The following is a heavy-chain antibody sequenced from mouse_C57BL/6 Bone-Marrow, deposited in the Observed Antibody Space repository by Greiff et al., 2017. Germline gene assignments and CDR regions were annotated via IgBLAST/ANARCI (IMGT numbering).Heavy chain of an antibody. CDR2: ISVGGSYT. V-gene: IGHV5-4*01. CDR1: GFTFSSYA. Sequence: DVKLVESGGGLVKPGGSLKLSCAASGFTFSSYAMSWVRQTPEKRLEWVATISVGGSYTYYPDNVKGRFTISRDNAKNNLYLQMSHLKSEDTAMYYCAREAYYYGSSYDYYAMDYWGQGTSVTVSS. D-gene: IGHD1-1*01. CDR3: AREAYYYGSSYDYYAMDY. J-gene: IGHJ4*01.